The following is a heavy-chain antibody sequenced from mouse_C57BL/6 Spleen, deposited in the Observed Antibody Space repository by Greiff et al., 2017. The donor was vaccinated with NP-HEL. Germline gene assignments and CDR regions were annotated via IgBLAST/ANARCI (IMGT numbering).Heavy chain of an antibody. J-gene: IGHJ1*03. CDR1: GYTFTSYD. CDR3: ARHYYGSSWGYFDV. Sequence: VKLVESGPELVKPGASVKLSCKASGYTFTSYDINWVKQRPGQGLEWIGWIYPRDGSTKYNEKFKGKATLTVDTSSSTAYMELHSLTSEDSAVYFCARHYYGSSWGYFDVWGTGTTVTVSS. CDR2: IYPRDGST. D-gene: IGHD1-1*01. V-gene: IGHV1-85*01.